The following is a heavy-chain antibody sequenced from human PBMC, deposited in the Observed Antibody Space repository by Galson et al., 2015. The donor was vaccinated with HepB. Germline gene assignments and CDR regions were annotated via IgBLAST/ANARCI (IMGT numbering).Heavy chain of an antibody. V-gene: IGHV1-69*04. CDR3: ARDPGGVVPAAHYYYGMDV. J-gene: IGHJ6*02. CDR1: GGTFSSYA. Sequence: SVKVSCKASGGTFSSYAISWVRQAPGQGLEWMGRIIPILGIANYAQKFQGRVTITADKSTSTAYMELSSLRSEDTAVYYCARDPGGVVPAAHYYYGMDVWGQGTTVTVSS. CDR2: IIPILGIA. D-gene: IGHD2-2*01.